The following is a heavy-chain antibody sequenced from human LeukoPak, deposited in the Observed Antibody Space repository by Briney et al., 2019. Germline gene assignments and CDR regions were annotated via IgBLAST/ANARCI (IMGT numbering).Heavy chain of an antibody. CDR3: AKDKYSPNINNWFDP. V-gene: IGHV3-23*01. J-gene: IGHJ5*02. Sequence: PVGSLRLSCAASGFTFSSYAMSWVRQAPGKGLEWVSAVSGSGGSTYYADSVKGRFTISRDNSKNTLYLQMNSLRAEDTAVYYCAKDKYSPNINNWFDPWGQGTLVTVSS. CDR1: GFTFSSYA. CDR2: VSGSGGST. D-gene: IGHD5-18*01.